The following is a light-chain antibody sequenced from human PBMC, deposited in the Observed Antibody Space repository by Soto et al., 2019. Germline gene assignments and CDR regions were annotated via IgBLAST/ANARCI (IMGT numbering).Light chain of an antibody. CDR1: QSISSY. CDR2: AAS. V-gene: IGKV1-39*01. Sequence: DIQMTQSPSSLSASVGDRVTITCRASQSISSYLNWYQQKPGKAPKLLIYAASSLQSGVPSRFSGSGSGTDFTLTISSLXPEDFATYYCQQSYSTPPFTFGPGTKVDIK. CDR3: QQSYSTPPFT. J-gene: IGKJ3*01.